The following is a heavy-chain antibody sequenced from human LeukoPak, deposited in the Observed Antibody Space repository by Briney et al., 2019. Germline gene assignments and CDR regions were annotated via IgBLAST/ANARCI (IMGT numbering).Heavy chain of an antibody. CDR3: ASLRTTVDPIDY. V-gene: IGHV4-30-2*01. J-gene: IGHJ4*02. Sequence: PSQTLSLTCAVSGGSISSGGYSWSWIRQPPGKGLEWIGYIYHSGSTYYNPSLKSRVTISVDTSKNQFSLKLSSVTAADTAVYYCASLRTTVDPIDYWGQGTLVTVSS. D-gene: IGHD4-23*01. CDR1: GGSISSGGYS. CDR2: IYHSGST.